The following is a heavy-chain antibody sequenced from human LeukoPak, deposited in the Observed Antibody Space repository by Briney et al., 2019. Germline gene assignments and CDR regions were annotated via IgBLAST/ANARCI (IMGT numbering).Heavy chain of an antibody. CDR3: AKDHSGSYSPFDY. J-gene: IGHJ4*02. CDR2: ISGSGGST. V-gene: IGHV3-23*01. CDR1: GSTFSSYA. D-gene: IGHD1-26*01. Sequence: GGSLRLSCAASGSTFSSYAMSWVRQAPGKGLEWVSAISGSGGSTYYADSVRGRFTVSRDNSKNTLYLQMNSLRAEDTATYYCAKDHSGSYSPFDYWGQGTLVTVSS.